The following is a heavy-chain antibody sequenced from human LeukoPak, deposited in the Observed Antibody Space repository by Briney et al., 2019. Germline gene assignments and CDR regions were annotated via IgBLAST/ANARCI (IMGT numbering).Heavy chain of an antibody. CDR3: ARAGGDISSSQDLDY. D-gene: IGHD6-6*01. V-gene: IGHV4-59*11. Sequence: PSETLSLTCTVSGASISSHYWSWIRQPPGKGLEWIGYISYSGNTNCNPSLKSRVTISVDTSKNQFSLKMTSVTATDTAMYYCARAGGDISSSQDLDYWGQGTLVTVSS. CDR1: GASISSHY. J-gene: IGHJ4*02. CDR2: ISYSGNT.